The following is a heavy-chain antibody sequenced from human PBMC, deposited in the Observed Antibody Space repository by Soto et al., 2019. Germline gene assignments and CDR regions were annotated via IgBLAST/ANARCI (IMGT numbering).Heavy chain of an antibody. CDR2: INPSGGST. V-gene: IGHV1-46*03. J-gene: IGHJ4*02. CDR3: ARAQDRGDRIAAAGTGYFDY. D-gene: IGHD6-13*01. Sequence: QVQLVQSGAEVKKPGASVKVSCKASGYTFTSYYMHWVRQAPGQGLEWMGIINPSGGSTSYAQKFQGRATMTRDTSARTVYMELSSLRSEDTAVYYCARAQDRGDRIAAAGTGYFDYWGQGTLVTVSS. CDR1: GYTFTSYY.